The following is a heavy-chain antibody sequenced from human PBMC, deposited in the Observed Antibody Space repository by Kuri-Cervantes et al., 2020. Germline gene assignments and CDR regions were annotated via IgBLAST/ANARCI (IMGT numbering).Heavy chain of an antibody. CDR3: VFGIRRYFDY. V-gene: IGHV3-30*03. CDR2: ISYDGSNK. Sequence: GGSLRLSCAASGFTFSSYGMRWVRQAPGKGLEWVAVISYDGSNKYYADSVKGRFTISRDNSKNTLYLQMNSLRAEDTAVYYCVFGIRRYFDYWGQGTLVTVSS. J-gene: IGHJ4*02. D-gene: IGHD3-3*01. CDR1: GFTFSSYG.